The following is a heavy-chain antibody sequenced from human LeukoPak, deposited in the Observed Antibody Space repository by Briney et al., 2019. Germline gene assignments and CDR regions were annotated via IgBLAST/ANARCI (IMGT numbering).Heavy chain of an antibody. J-gene: IGHJ4*02. V-gene: IGHV1-46*01. CDR2: INPSGGST. CDR1: GYTFTSYY. D-gene: IGHD3-22*01. CDR3: ASGRGAPYDRFDY. Sequence: ASVKVSCKASGYTFTSYYMHWVRQAPGQGLEWMGIINPSGGSTSYAQKFQGRVTITADESTSTAYMELSSLRSEDTAVYYCASGRGAPYDRFDYWGQGTLVTVSS.